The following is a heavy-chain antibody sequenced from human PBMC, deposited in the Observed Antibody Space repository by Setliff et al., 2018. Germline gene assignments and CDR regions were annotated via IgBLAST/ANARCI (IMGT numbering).Heavy chain of an antibody. D-gene: IGHD3-10*01. CDR2: IFNDGST. CDR1: GITISNNF. J-gene: IGHJ5*02. CDR3: ARDRGGTNPWFDP. Sequence: PGGSLRLSCVVSGITISNNFWSWVRQAPGKGLEWVSIIFNDGSTYYADSVEGRFTISRDISTSTLYLHMNSLRAEDTAVYYCARDRGGTNPWFDPWAREPWSPSPQ. V-gene: IGHV3-53*01.